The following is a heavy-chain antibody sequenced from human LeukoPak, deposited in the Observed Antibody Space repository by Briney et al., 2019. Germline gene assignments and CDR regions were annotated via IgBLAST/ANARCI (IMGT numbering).Heavy chain of an antibody. D-gene: IGHD5-24*01. J-gene: IGHJ4*02. Sequence: SETLSLTCTVSGGSISSHYWSWIRQPPGKGLEWIGYISYSGSTNYNPSLKSRVTMSVDTSKNQFSLKLSSVTAADTAVYYCTRDRGDGYNYVDIWGQGTLVTVSS. CDR3: TRDRGDGYNYVDI. CDR1: GGSISSHY. CDR2: ISYSGST. V-gene: IGHV4-59*11.